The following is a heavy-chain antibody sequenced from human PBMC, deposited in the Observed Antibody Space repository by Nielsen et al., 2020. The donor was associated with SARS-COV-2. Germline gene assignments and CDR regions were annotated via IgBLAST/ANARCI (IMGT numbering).Heavy chain of an antibody. CDR1: GFTFSDYG. D-gene: IGHD3-3*01. CDR3: AKDFWSSPNQVGPDY. Sequence: GGSLRLSCAASGFTFSDYGIHWVRQAPGKGLEWMAIISRYASDTFYPDSVKGRFTVSRDNSKNTVYLQMNSLRPEDTAVYYCAKDFWSSPNQVGPDYWGQGTLVTVSS. V-gene: IGHV3-30*18. J-gene: IGHJ4*02. CDR2: ISRYASDT.